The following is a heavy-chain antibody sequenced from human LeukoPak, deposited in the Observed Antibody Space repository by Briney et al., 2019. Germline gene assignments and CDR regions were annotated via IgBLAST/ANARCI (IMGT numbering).Heavy chain of an antibody. CDR2: IRYDGSNK. J-gene: IGHJ5*02. CDR3: VREGGSGWYSGWFDP. CDR1: GFTFSSYG. V-gene: IGHV3-30*02. D-gene: IGHD6-19*01. Sequence: PGGSLRLSCAASGFTFSSYGMHWVRQAPGKGLEWVAFIRYDGSNKYYADSVKGRFTISRDNSKNTLYLQMNSLRDEDTAIYYCVREGGSGWYSGWFDPWGQGTLVIVSS.